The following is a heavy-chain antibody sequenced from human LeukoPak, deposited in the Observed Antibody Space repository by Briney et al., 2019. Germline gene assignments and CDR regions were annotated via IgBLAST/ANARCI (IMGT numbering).Heavy chain of an antibody. D-gene: IGHD6-13*01. J-gene: IGHJ4*02. CDR1: GYSFTGYY. Sequence: ASVKVSCKASGYSFTGYYMHWVRQAPGQGLEWMGIINPSGGSTSYAQKFQGRVTMTRDMSTSTVYMELSSLRSEDTAVYYCARDTYSSSWYATQPDYWGQGTLVTVSS. CDR2: INPSGGST. V-gene: IGHV1-46*01. CDR3: ARDTYSSSWYATQPDY.